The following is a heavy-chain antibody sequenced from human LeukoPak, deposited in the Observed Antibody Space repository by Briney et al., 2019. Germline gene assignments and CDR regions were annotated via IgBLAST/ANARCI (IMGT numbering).Heavy chain of an antibody. V-gene: IGHV3-23*01. CDR1: GFTFNSYA. J-gene: IGHJ4*02. CDR3: AKERSEVVVAATNY. Sequence: GGSLRLSCAASGFTFNSYAMTWVRQAPGKGLEWVSSITGGGDTTYYADSVRGRFTISRVNSKNTLSLQINSLRAEDTAVYYCAKERSEVVVAATNYWGQGTLVTVSS. D-gene: IGHD2-15*01. CDR2: ITGGGDTT.